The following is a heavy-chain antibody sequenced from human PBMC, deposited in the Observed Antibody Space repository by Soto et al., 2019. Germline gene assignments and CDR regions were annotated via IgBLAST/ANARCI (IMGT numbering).Heavy chain of an antibody. Sequence: GESLKISCKGSGYSFTSYWIGWVRQMPGKGLEWMGIIYPGDSDTRYSPSFQGQVTISADKSISTAYLQWSSLKASDTAMYYCARQVIGYCSSTSCYGPEPSYGYGMDVWGQGTTVTVSS. CDR3: ARQVIGYCSSTSCYGPEPSYGYGMDV. CDR1: GYSFTSYW. D-gene: IGHD2-2*01. J-gene: IGHJ6*02. CDR2: IYPGDSDT. V-gene: IGHV5-51*01.